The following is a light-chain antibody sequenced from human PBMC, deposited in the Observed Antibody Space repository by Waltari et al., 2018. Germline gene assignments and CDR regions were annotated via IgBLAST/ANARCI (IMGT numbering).Light chain of an antibody. Sequence: IVMTQSPLSLPVTPGAPASISCRSSRILLHSNDHKYLEWYFQIPGQSPQLLIYLGSNRASGVPDRFRGRGSGTEFTLEISRVEAEDVGIYFCMQALQTPWTFGQGTKVESK. CDR2: LGS. V-gene: IGKV2-28*01. CDR3: MQALQTPWT. J-gene: IGKJ1*01. CDR1: RILLHSNDHKY.